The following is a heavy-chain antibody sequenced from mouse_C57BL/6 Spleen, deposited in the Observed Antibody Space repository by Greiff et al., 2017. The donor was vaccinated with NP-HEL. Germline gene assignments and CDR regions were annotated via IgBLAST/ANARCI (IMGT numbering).Heavy chain of an antibody. J-gene: IGHJ4*01. D-gene: IGHD1-1*01. CDR1: GYTFTEYT. Sequence: VQLQQSGAELVKPGASVKLSCKASGYTFTEYTIHWVKQRPGQGLEWIGWFYPGSGSIKYNEKFKDKATLTADKSSSTVYMELSRFTSEDSAVYFCARHEDRGYGSSSPYAMDYWGQGTSGTVSS. V-gene: IGHV1-62-2*01. CDR3: ARHEDRGYGSSSPYAMDY. CDR2: FYPGSGSI.